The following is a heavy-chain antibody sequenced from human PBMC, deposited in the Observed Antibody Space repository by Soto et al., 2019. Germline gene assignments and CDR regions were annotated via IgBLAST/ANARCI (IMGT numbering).Heavy chain of an antibody. D-gene: IGHD4-4*01. V-gene: IGHV4-59*12. J-gene: IGHJ4*02. CDR3: VRLVGNSWLDY. CDR2: IHYSGST. Sequence: PSETLSLTCAVYGGSFSGYYWSWIRQSPGKGLEWVGYIHYSGSTNYSPSLKSRVTISVDTSKNQFSLQLDSVSPEDSAVYYCVRLVGNSWLDYWGQGTLVTVSS. CDR1: GGSFSGYY.